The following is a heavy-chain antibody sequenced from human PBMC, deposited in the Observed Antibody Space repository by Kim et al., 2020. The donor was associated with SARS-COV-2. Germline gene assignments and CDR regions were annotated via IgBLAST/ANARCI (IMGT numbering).Heavy chain of an antibody. D-gene: IGHD6-19*01. V-gene: IGHV3-30*18. CDR1: GFTFSSCG. CDR2: TSYDGSNK. Sequence: GGSLRLSCAASGFTFSSCGMHWVRQAPGKGQWVAVTSYDGSNKNYADSVKGRFTISRDNSKNTLYLQMNSLRAEDTAVYYCAKDRTGGPARSGWSYYYGMDVWGQGTTVTVSS. J-gene: IGHJ6*02. CDR3: AKDRTGGPARSGWSYYYGMDV.